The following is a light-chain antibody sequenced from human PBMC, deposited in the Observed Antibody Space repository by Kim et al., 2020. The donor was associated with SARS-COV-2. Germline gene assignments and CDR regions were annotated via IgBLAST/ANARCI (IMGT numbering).Light chain of an antibody. J-gene: IGLJ3*02. CDR3: ATWDDSHWV. V-gene: IGLV1-44*01. CDR1: SPNLGGKA. CDR2: SNS. Sequence: ELTQPPSVSGTPGQRVTISCSASSPNLGGKAVNWYQHVPGTAPKFLIQSNSQRPSGVPDRFSASKSGTSASLAISGLQSEDEGDYYCATWDDSHWVFGGGTKLTVL.